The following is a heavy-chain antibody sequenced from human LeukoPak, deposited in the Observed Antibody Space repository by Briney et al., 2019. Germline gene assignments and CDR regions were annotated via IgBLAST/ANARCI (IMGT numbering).Heavy chain of an antibody. Sequence: ASVKVSCKASGYTFTGYYVHWVRQAPGQGLEWMGWINPNSGGTNYAQKFQGRVTMTRDTSISTAYMELSSLRSDDTVVYYCATGGYCSSTSCYMPFDYWGQGTLVTVSS. CDR2: INPNSGGT. CDR3: ATGGYCSSTSCYMPFDY. CDR1: GYTFTGYY. J-gene: IGHJ4*02. V-gene: IGHV1-2*02. D-gene: IGHD2-2*02.